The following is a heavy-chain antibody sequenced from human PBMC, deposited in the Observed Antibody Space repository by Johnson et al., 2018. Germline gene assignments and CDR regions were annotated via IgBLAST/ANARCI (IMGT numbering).Heavy chain of an antibody. V-gene: IGHV3-74*01. J-gene: IGHJ3*02. CDR1: GFTFSNYW. Sequence: EVQLLETGGGLVQPGGSLRLSCVASGFTFSNYWIHWVRQAPGKGLVWVSRINNDGSRTSYADAVKGRFTISRDNAKNTMYLQMNSLRAEDTAVYYCARVEYGDYEEDAFDIWGQGTMVTVYS. CDR2: INNDGSRT. CDR3: ARVEYGDYEEDAFDI. D-gene: IGHD4-17*01.